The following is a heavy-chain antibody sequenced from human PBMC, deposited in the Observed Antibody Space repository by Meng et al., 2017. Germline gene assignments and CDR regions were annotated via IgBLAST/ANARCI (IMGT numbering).Heavy chain of an antibody. Sequence: QVPLVGFGGGLVQPGRSLRLSCAASGFTFSSYAMHWVRQAPGKGLEWVAVISYDGSNKYYADSVKGRFTISRDNSKNTLYLQMNSLRAEDTAVYYCAHFDYWGQGTLVTVSS. J-gene: IGHJ4*02. V-gene: IGHV3-30*01. CDR3: AHFDY. CDR2: ISYDGSNK. CDR1: GFTFSSYA.